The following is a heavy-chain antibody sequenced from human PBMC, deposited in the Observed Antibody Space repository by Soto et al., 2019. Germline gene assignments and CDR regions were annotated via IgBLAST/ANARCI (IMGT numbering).Heavy chain of an antibody. V-gene: IGHV3-33*01. CDR2: IWYDGTNE. D-gene: IGHD3-9*01. CDR1: GFIFSYYC. CDR3: ARTFDTITYYFDY. J-gene: IGHJ4*02. Sequence: GGSLRLSCVASGFIFSYYCMHWVRQAPGKGLEWVAVIWYDGTNEYYADSVKGRFFISRDKSKNTVSLQMNSLRVEDTAVYYCARTFDTITYYFDYGGQGTHVTVAS.